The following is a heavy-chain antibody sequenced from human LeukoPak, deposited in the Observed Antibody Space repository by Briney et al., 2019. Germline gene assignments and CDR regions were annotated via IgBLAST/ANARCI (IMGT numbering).Heavy chain of an antibody. CDR2: ISGSGGST. CDR1: GFTFSGYA. J-gene: IGHJ4*02. CDR3: AKDSGSYLGIFDY. Sequence: GGSLRLSCAASGFTFSGYAMSWVRQAPGKGLEWVSAISGSGGSTYYADSVKGRFTISRDNSKNTLYLQMNSLRAEDTAVYYCAKDSGSYLGIFDYWGQGTLVTVSS. V-gene: IGHV3-23*01. D-gene: IGHD1-26*01.